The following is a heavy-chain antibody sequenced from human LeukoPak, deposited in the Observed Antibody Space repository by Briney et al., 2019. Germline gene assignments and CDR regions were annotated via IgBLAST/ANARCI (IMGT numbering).Heavy chain of an antibody. D-gene: IGHD3-10*01. CDR2: INEDGSTK. CDR3: ARDVYDSGRGAFDI. J-gene: IGHJ3*02. CDR1: GFTFSSYA. Sequence: PGRSLRLSCAASGFTFSSYAMSWVRQAPGKGLEWVANINEDGSTKYYVDSVKGRFTISRDNAKNSLFLQMNSLRAEDSAVYYCARDVYDSGRGAFDILGQGTMVTVSS. V-gene: IGHV3-7*01.